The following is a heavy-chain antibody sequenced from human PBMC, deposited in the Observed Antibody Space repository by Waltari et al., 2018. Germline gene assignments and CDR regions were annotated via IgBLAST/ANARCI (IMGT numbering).Heavy chain of an antibody. CDR1: GYSISSGYY. J-gene: IGHJ5*02. V-gene: IGHV4-38-2*01. D-gene: IGHD6-6*01. Sequence: QVQLQESGPGLVKPSETLSLTCAVSGYSISSGYYWGWIRRPPGKGLEWIGSIYHSGSTYYKPALKCQCAISVDTCKMQFSLKLSSVTAADTAVYYCARKRGIAARGGFDAWGQGTLVTVSS. CDR3: ARKRGIAARGGFDA. CDR2: IYHSGST.